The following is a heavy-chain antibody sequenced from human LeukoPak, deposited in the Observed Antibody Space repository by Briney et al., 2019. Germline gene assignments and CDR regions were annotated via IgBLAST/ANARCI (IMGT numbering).Heavy chain of an antibody. Sequence: GGPLRLSCAASGFTFSSYAMSWVRQAPGKGLEWVSAISGSGGSTYYADSVKGRFTISRDNSKNTLYLQMNSLRAEDTAVYYCAKRSTRYDFWSGYPDYWGQGTLVTVSS. J-gene: IGHJ4*02. CDR3: AKRSTRYDFWSGYPDY. D-gene: IGHD3-3*01. CDR1: GFTFSSYA. CDR2: ISGSGGST. V-gene: IGHV3-23*01.